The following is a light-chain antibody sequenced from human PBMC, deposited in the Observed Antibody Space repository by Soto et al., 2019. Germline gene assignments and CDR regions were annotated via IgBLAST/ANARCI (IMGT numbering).Light chain of an antibody. CDR3: QHRPS. CDR2: SAS. CDR1: QSIRNC. Sequence: IQVTQSPSSLSASVGDRVTITCRASQSIRNCLHWYQQKSGEAPKLLIFSASTLQSGVPSRFNGSGSGTDFTLTINGLQPEDFATYYCQHRPSFGGGTKVEIK. V-gene: IGKV1-39*01. J-gene: IGKJ4*01.